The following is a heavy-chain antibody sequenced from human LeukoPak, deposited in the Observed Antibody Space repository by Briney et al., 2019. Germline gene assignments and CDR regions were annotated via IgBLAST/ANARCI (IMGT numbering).Heavy chain of an antibody. Sequence: PGASLKLSCAGTGFIFSSYWMSWVRQAPGKGLEWVANIKQDGSEKYYLDSVKGRFTISRDNAKDSLYLQMNSLRAEDTAVYYCARDHSRDGYNSWGQGTLVTVSS. CDR2: IKQDGSEK. V-gene: IGHV3-7*01. J-gene: IGHJ5*02. D-gene: IGHD5-24*01. CDR3: ARDHSRDGYNS. CDR1: GFIFSSYW.